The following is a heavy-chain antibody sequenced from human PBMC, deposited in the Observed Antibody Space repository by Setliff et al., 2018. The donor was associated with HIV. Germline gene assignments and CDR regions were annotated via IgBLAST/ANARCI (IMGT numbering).Heavy chain of an antibody. CDR2: INPNSGGT. J-gene: IGHJ6*03. CDR3: ARGDREQLESIHGGVYFYYMNV. CDR1: GYSFTGYF. D-gene: IGHD6-13*01. V-gene: IGHV1-2*02. Sequence: ASVKVSCKASGYSFTGYFMHWVRQAPGQGLEWMGWINPNSGGTKYAQKFQGRVTMTRDTSISTAYMELSGLRSDDAALYYCARGDREQLESIHGGVYFYYMNVWGKGTTVTVSS.